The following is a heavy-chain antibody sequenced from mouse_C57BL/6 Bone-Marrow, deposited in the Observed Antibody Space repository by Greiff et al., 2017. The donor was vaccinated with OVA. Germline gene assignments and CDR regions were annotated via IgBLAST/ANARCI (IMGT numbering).Heavy chain of an antibody. D-gene: IGHD1-1*01. V-gene: IGHV1-18*01. CDR2: INPNNGGT. Sequence: VQLQQSGPELVKPGASVMIPCKASGYTFTDYNMDWVKQSHGKSLEWIGDINPNNGGTIYNQKFKGKATLTVDKSSSTAYMELRSLTSEDTAVYYCARRITTVVGDYAMDYWGQGTSVTVSS. J-gene: IGHJ4*01. CDR1: GYTFTDYN. CDR3: ARRITTVVGDYAMDY.